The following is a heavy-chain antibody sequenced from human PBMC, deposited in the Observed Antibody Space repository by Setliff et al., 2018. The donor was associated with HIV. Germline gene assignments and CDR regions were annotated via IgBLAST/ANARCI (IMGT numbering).Heavy chain of an antibody. CDR1: GGTFSSFV. V-gene: IGHV1-69*13. Sequence: SVKVSCKTSGGTFSSFVITWVRQAPGQGLEWMGGIIPMYDTRNYAQKFQGRVTITADESTSTAYMELSSLRSEDTAVYYCARFRTDDGSGRYYNNDWFDSWGQGTLVTVSS. CDR3: ARFRTDDGSGRYYNNDWFDS. CDR2: IIPMYDTR. D-gene: IGHD3-10*01. J-gene: IGHJ5*01.